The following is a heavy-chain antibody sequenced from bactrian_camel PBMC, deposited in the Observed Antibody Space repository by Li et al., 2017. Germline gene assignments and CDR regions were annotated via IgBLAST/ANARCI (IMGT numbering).Heavy chain of an antibody. CDR1: GYTYTQYC. Sequence: HVQLVESGGGSAQTGGSVLLSCTAVGYTYTQYCMAWFRQAPGKEREGVASIARDGNTNYADSVKGRFTISQDNAKRTGYLQMNSLKPEDTAMYYCKPDPVRKGSWCFGGWGQGTQVTVS. CDR3: KPDPVRKGSWCFGG. CDR2: IARDGNT. V-gene: IGHV3S53*01. J-gene: IGHJ6*01. D-gene: IGHD6*01.